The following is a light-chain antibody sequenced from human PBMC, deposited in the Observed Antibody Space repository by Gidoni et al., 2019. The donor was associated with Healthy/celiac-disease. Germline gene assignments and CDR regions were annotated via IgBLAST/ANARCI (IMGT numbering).Light chain of an antibody. CDR1: SPNIGSNY. J-gene: IGLJ3*02. CDR3: AAWDDSLSGRNWV. V-gene: IGLV1-47*01. CDR2: RNN. Sequence: QSVLTQPPSASGTPGQRVTISCSGSSPNIGSNYVYWYPQLPGTAPKLLIYRNNQRPSGVPDRFSGSKSGTSASLAISGLRSEDEADYYCAAWDDSLSGRNWVFGGGTKLTVL.